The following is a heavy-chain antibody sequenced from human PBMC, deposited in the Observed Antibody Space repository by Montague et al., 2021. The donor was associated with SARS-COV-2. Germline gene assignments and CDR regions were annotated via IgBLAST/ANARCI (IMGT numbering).Heavy chain of an antibody. V-gene: IGHV4-4*09. CDR3: ARVSSTALRGVIKTSGYYALDV. D-gene: IGHD3-10*01. CDR1: GGSIRRSY. J-gene: IGHJ6*02. Sequence: SETLSLTCSVSGGSIRRSYWTWIRQAPEKGLEWIGYIYHSGTTKYNPALQSRVTISVDTAKNQFSLNLTSVTAADTAVYYCARVSSTALRGVIKTSGYYALDVWGHVTTVRVSS. CDR2: IYHSGTT.